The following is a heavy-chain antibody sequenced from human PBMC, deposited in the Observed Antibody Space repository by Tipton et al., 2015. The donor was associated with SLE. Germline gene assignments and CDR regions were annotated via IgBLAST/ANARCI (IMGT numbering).Heavy chain of an antibody. CDR2: SSTYNDNR. J-gene: IGHJ4*02. D-gene: IGHD3-22*01. Sequence: QVQLVQSGAEVKKPGASVKVSCKASGYTFTNHGISWVRQAPGQGLEWMGWSSTYNDNRKYAQKFQGRVTMTTDTSTSTAYMELRSLRSDDTAVYYCIRSGHYYDSGIDSFFDYWGQGTLVTVSS. CDR1: GYTFTNHG. CDR3: IRSGHYYDSGIDSFFDY. V-gene: IGHV1-18*01.